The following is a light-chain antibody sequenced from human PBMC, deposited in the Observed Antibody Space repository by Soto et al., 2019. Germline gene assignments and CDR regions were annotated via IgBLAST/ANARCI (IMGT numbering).Light chain of an antibody. CDR3: HQYGNSPQT. CDR2: DAS. Sequence: EIVLTQSPATLSLSPVERATLSCRASQSVSSYLAWYQQKPGQPPRLLIYDASNRATGIPARFSGSGSGTDFNLTISRLEPEDSAVYYCHQYGNSPQTFGHGTK. V-gene: IGKV3-11*01. J-gene: IGKJ2*01. CDR1: QSVSSY.